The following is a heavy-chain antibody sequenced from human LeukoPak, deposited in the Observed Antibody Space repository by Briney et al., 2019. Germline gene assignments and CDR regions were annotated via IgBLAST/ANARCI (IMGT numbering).Heavy chain of an antibody. CDR2: IYSDGRT. V-gene: IGHV3-53*01. J-gene: IGHJ4*02. CDR3: AKDQYGGNPQYYFDY. CDR1: GFTVSRNY. Sequence: GGSLRLSCAASGFTVSRNYMNWIRQAPGKGLEWVSLIYSDGRTYYADSVKGRFTISRDNSKNTLYLQMNSLRAEDTAVYYCAKDQYGGNPQYYFDYWGQGTLVTVSS. D-gene: IGHD4-23*01.